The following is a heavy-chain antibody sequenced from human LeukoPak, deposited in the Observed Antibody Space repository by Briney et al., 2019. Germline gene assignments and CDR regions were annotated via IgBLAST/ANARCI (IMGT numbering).Heavy chain of an antibody. CDR1: GFTFSNAW. J-gene: IGHJ4*02. V-gene: IGHV3-30*18. CDR2: ISYDGSNK. CDR3: AKGGRYFDWLLRYYFDY. Sequence: GGSLRLSCAASGFTFSNAWMSWVRQAPGKGLEWVAVISYDGSNKYYADSVKGRFTISRDNSKNTLYLQMNSLRAEDTAVYYCAKGGRYFDWLLRYYFDYWGQGTLVTVSS. D-gene: IGHD3-9*01.